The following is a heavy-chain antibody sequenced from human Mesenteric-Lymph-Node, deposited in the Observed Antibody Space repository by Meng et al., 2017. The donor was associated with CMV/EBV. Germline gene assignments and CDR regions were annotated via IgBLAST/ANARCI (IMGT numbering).Heavy chain of an antibody. Sequence: SETLSLTCTVSGGSISSGDYYWSWIRQPPGKGLEWIGEIDHSGSTNYNPSLKSRVTISVDTSKNQFSLKLTSVTAADTAVYYCARALKVGYCSGTSCYNWLDPWGQGTLVTVSS. CDR3: ARALKVGYCSGTSCYNWLDP. D-gene: IGHD2-2*01. CDR1: GGSISSGDYY. CDR2: IDHSGST. V-gene: IGHV4-61*08. J-gene: IGHJ5*02.